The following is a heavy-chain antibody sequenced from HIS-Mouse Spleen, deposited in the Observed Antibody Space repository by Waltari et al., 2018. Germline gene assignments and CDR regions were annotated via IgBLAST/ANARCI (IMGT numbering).Heavy chain of an antibody. CDR1: GFTFSGSA. Sequence: EVQLVESGGGLVQPGGSLKLSCAASGFTFSGSAMHWVRQASGKGLEWVGRLRRKVNSYGTAYAASVKGRFTISRDDSKNTAYLQMNSLKTEDTAVYYCTRPYDSDAFDIWVQGTMVTVSS. CDR2: LRRKVNSYGT. V-gene: IGHV3-73*02. J-gene: IGHJ3*02. CDR3: TRPYDSDAFDI. D-gene: IGHD2-21*02.